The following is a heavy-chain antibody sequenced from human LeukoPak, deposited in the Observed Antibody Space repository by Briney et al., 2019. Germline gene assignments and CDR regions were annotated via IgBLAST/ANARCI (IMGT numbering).Heavy chain of an antibody. D-gene: IGHD3-10*01. J-gene: IGHJ5*02. Sequence: SETLSLTCTVSGGSISAYYWSWIRQPPGKGLEWIGYINYSGSTNYNPSLKSRVTISVDTSKNHFSLKLSPVTAADTAVYYCARRYYYVSGSYYNHFDPWGQGTLVTGSS. CDR2: INYSGST. CDR1: GGSISAYY. CDR3: ARRYYYVSGSYYNHFDP. V-gene: IGHV4-59*08.